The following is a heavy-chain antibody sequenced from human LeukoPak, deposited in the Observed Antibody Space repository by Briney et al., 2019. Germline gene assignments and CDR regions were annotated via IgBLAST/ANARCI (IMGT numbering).Heavy chain of an antibody. Sequence: GGSLRLSCAASGFTFDDYAMHWVRQAPGKGLEWVSGISWNSGSIGYADSVKGRFTISRDNAKNSLYLQMNSLRAGDTALYYCAKDIVVSSGWYYFDYWGQGTLVTVSS. V-gene: IGHV3-9*01. J-gene: IGHJ4*02. CDR1: GFTFDDYA. CDR2: ISWNSGSI. D-gene: IGHD6-19*01. CDR3: AKDIVVSSGWYYFDY.